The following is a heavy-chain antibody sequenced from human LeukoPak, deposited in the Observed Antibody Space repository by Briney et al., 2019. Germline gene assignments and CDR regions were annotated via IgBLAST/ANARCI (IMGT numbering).Heavy chain of an antibody. CDR2: IRFDGSYK. V-gene: IGHV3-30*02. Sequence: GGSLRLSCAASGFTFSGYGMHWVRQAPGKGLEWVTFIRFDGSYKYYADSVKGRFTISRDNSKSTLYLQMNSLRAEDTAVYYCARDRYSSGWYGDYWGQGTLVTVSS. J-gene: IGHJ4*02. CDR3: ARDRYSSGWYGDY. D-gene: IGHD6-19*01. CDR1: GFTFSGYG.